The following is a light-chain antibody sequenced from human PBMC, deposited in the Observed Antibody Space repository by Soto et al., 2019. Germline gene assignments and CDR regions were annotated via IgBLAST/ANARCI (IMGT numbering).Light chain of an antibody. J-gene: IGKJ1*01. CDR1: QSVGSY. CDR3: QQRSNWPPWT. Sequence: EIVMTQSPGTLSLSPGERATLSCRASQSVGSYLAWYLQKPGQAPRLLIYDASNRATGIPARFSGSGSGTDFTLTISSLEPEDFAVYYCQQRSNWPPWTFGQGTKVDIK. CDR2: DAS. V-gene: IGKV3-11*01.